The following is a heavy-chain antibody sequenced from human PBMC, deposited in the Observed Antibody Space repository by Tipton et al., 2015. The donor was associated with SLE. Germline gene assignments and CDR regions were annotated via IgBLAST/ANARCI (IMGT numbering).Heavy chain of an antibody. Sequence: TLSLTCAVYGGSFSGYYWSWIRQPPGKGLEWIGEINHSGSTNYNPSLKSRVTISVDTSKNQFSLKLSSVTAADTAVYYCASPVDTAMVDDAFDIWGQGTMATVSS. CDR2: INHSGST. D-gene: IGHD5-18*01. CDR3: ASPVDTAMVDDAFDI. V-gene: IGHV4-34*01. CDR1: GGSFSGYY. J-gene: IGHJ3*02.